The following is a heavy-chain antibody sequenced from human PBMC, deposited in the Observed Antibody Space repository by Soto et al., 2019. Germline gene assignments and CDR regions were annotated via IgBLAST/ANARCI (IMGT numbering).Heavy chain of an antibody. CDR2: TYYRSKWYN. V-gene: IGHV6-1*01. CDR3: ARDLTPYCTNGVCYRGWFDP. Sequence: PSQTLSLTCAISGDSVSSNSAAWNWIRQSPSRGLEWLGRTYYRSKWYNDYAVSVKSRITINPDTSKNQFSLQLNSVTPEDTAVYYRARDLTPYCTNGVCYRGWFDPWGQGTLVTVSS. J-gene: IGHJ5*02. CDR1: GDSVSSNSAA. D-gene: IGHD2-8*01.